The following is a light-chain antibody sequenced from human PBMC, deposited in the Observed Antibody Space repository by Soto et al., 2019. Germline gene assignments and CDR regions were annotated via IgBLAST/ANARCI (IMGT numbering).Light chain of an antibody. CDR2: GAS. J-gene: IGKJ2*01. CDR1: QSLRGSY. V-gene: IGKV3-20*01. CDR3: QQHGTSPYT. Sequence: EVVLTQSPNTLSLSPGERATLSCWASQSLRGSYLAWYQRKPGQAPRLLMFGASRRATGIPDRFNGSGSGTDFILTISRLEPEDVAVYYCQQHGTSPYTFGQGPRWISN.